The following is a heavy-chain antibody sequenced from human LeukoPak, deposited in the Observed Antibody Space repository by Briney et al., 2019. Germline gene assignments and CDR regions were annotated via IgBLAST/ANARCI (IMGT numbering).Heavy chain of an antibody. V-gene: IGHV3-53*01. Sequence: GGSLRLSCAVSGFTVSDKYMSWVRQAPGKGLECVSLIYGGGDTYYADSVKGRFTISRDNFKNTLYLQLNSLRAEDTAVYYCAVLTTGWRFQHWGQGTLVAVSS. CDR1: GFTVSDKY. CDR3: AVLTTGWRFQH. CDR2: IYGGGDT. D-gene: IGHD6-19*01. J-gene: IGHJ1*01.